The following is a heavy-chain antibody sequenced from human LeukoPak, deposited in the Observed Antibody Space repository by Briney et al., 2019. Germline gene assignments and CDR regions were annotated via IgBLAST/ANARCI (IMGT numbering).Heavy chain of an antibody. Sequence: SVKVSCKASGGTFSSYAISWVRQAPGQGLEWMGRIIPILGIANYAQKFQGRVTMTRNTSISTAYMELSSLRSEDTAVYYCARVKGRGPRSYYYGMDVWGQGTTVTVSS. CDR1: GGTFSSYA. D-gene: IGHD3-10*01. CDR3: ARVKGRGPRSYYYGMDV. V-gene: IGHV1-69*04. CDR2: IIPILGIA. J-gene: IGHJ6*02.